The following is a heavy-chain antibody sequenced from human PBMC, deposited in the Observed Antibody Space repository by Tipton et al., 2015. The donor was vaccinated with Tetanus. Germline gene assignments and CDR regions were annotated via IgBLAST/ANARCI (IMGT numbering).Heavy chain of an antibody. Sequence: SLRLSCAASGFTLTTYSINWFRQAPGKGLEWVSGISGSGGSTVYADSVKGRFTISRDNAKNSLYLQMSSLRPEDTALYYCARAVRGRDVFDVWGQGTMVTVSS. CDR2: ISGSGGST. CDR3: ARAVRGRDVFDV. CDR1: GFTLTTYS. J-gene: IGHJ3*01. V-gene: IGHV3-20*04. D-gene: IGHD3-10*01.